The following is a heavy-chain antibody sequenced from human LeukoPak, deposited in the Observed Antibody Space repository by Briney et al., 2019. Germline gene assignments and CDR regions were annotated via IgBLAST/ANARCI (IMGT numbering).Heavy chain of an antibody. CDR3: ARGYDNNYWMDV. V-gene: IGHV3-74*01. CDR1: GXTFSCYW. Sequence: GESLCLSCAASGXTFSCYWLHWVRQAPGKGLVWFSHITSGGSTKNYASHVKGRFTLSRANAQNTLYLKMKSLRAEDKDVYECARGYDNNYWMDVWGQGTTVTVSS. CDR2: ITSGGSTK. J-gene: IGHJ6*02.